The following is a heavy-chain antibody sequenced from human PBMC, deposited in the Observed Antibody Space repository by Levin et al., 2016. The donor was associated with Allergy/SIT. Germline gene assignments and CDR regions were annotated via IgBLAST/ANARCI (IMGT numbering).Heavy chain of an antibody. Sequence: GESLKISCQGSGYSFTNHWINWVRQMPGKGLEWMGRIDPSDSFTNYSPSFQGHVTISIDKSISTAYLQWHSLKASDTAIYYCARLNRGGIIFSYSYYMDVWGKGTTVTVSS. V-gene: IGHV5-10-1*01. CDR2: IDPSDSFT. J-gene: IGHJ6*03. CDR1: GYSFTNHW. CDR3: ARLNRGGIIFSYSYYMDV. D-gene: IGHD3-16*02.